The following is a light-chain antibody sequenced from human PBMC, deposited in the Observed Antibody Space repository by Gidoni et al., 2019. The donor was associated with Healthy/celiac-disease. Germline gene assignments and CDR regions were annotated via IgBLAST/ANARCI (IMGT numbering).Light chain of an antibody. CDR3: CSYAGSSFVV. J-gene: IGLJ2*01. CDR2: EVS. Sequence: QSALTQPASVSGSPGQSITISCTGTSSDVGSYNLVSWYQQHPGKAPKLMIYEVSKRPSGVSNRFSGSKSGNTASLTISGLQPEDEADYYCCSYAGSSFVVFGGGTTLTVL. CDR1: SSDVGSYNL. V-gene: IGLV2-23*02.